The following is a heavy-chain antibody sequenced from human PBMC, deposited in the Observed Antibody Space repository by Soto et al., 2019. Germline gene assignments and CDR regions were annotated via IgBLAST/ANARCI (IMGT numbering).Heavy chain of an antibody. CDR2: IYYSGST. J-gene: IGHJ6*02. CDR3: ARWPGPPYYYYGMDV. CDR1: GGSISSGGYY. Sequence: PSETLSLTCTVSGGSISSGGYYWSWIRQHPGKGLEWIGYIYYSGSTYYNPSLKSRVTISVDTAKNQFSLKLSSVTAADTAVYYCARWPGPPYYYYGMDVWGQGTTGTGSS. V-gene: IGHV4-31*03. D-gene: IGHD5-12*01.